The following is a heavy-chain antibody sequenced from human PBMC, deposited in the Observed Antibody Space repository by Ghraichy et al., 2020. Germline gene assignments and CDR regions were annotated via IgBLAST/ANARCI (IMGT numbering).Heavy chain of an antibody. CDR2: ISYDGSNK. CDR1: GFTFSSYG. J-gene: IGHJ6*02. CDR3: ARDTGMDV. V-gene: IGHV3-30*03. Sequence: LSLTCAASGFTFSSYGMHWVRQAPGKGLEWVAVISYDGSNKYYADSVKGRFTISRDNSKNTLYLQMNSLRAEDTAVYYCARDTGMDVWGQGTTVTVSS.